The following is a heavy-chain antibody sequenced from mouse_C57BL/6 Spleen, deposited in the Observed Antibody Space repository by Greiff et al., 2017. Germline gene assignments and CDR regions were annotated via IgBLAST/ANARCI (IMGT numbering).Heavy chain of an antibody. D-gene: IGHD1-1*01. CDR2: INPSNGGT. J-gene: IGHJ3*01. CDR1: GYTFTSYW. V-gene: IGHV1-53*01. Sequence: QVQLQQPGTELVKPGASVKLSCKASGYTFTSYWMHWVKQRPGQGLEWIGNINPSNGGTNYNEKFKSKATLTVDKSSSPAYMQLSSLTSEDSAVYYCASAFGVITTVVATEEFAYWGQGTLVTVSA. CDR3: ASAFGVITTVVATEEFAY.